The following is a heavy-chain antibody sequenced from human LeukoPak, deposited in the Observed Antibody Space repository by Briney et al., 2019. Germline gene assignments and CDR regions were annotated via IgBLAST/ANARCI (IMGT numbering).Heavy chain of an antibody. J-gene: IGHJ4*02. CDR3: ARGITYYYDSSGYYYDY. CDR1: GVTLSPYG. D-gene: IGHD3-22*01. Sequence: PGGSLRLSCAASGVTLSPYGMHWIRQAPGKGLEWVSYISSSGSTIYYADSVKGRFTISRDNAKNSLYLQMNSLRAEDTAVYYCARGITYYYDSSGYYYDYWGQGTLVTVSS. V-gene: IGHV3-48*04. CDR2: ISSSGSTI.